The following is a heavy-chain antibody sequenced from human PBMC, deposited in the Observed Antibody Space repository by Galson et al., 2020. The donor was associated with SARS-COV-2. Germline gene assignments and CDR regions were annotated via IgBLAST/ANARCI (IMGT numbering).Heavy chain of an antibody. V-gene: IGHV3-15*01. D-gene: IGHD5-18*01. Sequence: TDYAAPVKGRFTISRDDSKNTLYLQMNSLKTEDTAVYYCTTDDSWIQLWAFDYWGQGTLVTVSS. J-gene: IGHJ4*02. CDR3: TTDDSWIQLWAFDY. CDR2: T.